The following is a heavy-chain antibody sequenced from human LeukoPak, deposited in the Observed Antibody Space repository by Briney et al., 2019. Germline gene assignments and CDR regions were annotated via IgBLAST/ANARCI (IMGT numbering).Heavy chain of an antibody. J-gene: IGHJ4*02. CDR3: VRDRELNY. Sequence: SETLSLTCTISGGSISSSRYYWGWIRQPPGKGLEWIGSIYYSGSTYYNPSLKSRVTILLDTSRNEFSLRLTSVTAADAAVYYCVRDRELNYWGQGTLVTVSS. CDR2: IYYSGST. CDR1: GGSISSSRYY. V-gene: IGHV4-39*07. D-gene: IGHD3-10*01.